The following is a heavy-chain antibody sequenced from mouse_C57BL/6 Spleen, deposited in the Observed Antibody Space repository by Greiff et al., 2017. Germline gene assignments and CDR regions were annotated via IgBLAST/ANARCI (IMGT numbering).Heavy chain of an antibody. CDR2: IYPRSGNT. CDR3: AIGDGYYVL. V-gene: IGHV1-81*01. J-gene: IGHJ3*01. D-gene: IGHD2-3*01. Sequence: VKLMESGADLARPGASVKLSCKATGYNFPSHGISWVKQRTGQGLEWSGGIYPRSGNTYYNEKLKGKATLSADKSSSTAYMELRSLTSEVSAVYFCAIGDGYYVLWGQGTLVTVSA. CDR1: GYNFPSHG.